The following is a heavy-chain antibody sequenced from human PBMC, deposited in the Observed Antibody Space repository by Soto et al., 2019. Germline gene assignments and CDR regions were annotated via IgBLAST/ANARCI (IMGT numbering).Heavy chain of an antibody. Sequence: PSETLSLTCAVYGGSFSGYYWSWIRQPPGKGLEWIGEINHSGSTNYNPSLKSRVTISVDTSKNQFSLKLSSVTAADTAVYYCARGRDLVVVAATLDYWGQGTLVTVSS. D-gene: IGHD2-15*01. CDR3: ARGRDLVVVAATLDY. CDR1: GGSFSGYY. V-gene: IGHV4-34*01. J-gene: IGHJ4*02. CDR2: INHSGST.